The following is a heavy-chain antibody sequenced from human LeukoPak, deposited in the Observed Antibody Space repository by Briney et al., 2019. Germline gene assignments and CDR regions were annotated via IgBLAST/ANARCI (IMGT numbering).Heavy chain of an antibody. D-gene: IGHD3-10*01. CDR3: ARDPGGFGELLPFDY. V-gene: IGHV1-46*01. CDR2: INPSGGST. CDR1: GFTFTSHD. Sequence: ASVKVSCTASGFTFTSHDYNWVRQAPGQGLEWMGIINPSGGSTSYAQKFQGRVTMTRDTSTSTVYMELSSLRSEDTAVYYCARDPGGFGELLPFDYWGQGTLVTVSS. J-gene: IGHJ4*02.